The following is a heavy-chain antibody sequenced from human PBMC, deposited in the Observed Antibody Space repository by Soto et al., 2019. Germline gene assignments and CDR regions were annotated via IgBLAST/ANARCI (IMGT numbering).Heavy chain of an antibody. CDR1: GGSISSGGYY. V-gene: IGHV4-31*03. CDR3: ARSRAYDYIWGSYRIIDY. Sequence: QVQLQESGPGLVKPSQTLSLTCTVSGGSISSGGYYWSWIRQHPGKGLEWVGYIYYSGSTYYNPSLKSRVTISVYTSKNQFSLKLSSVTAADTAVYYCARSRAYDYIWGSYRIIDYWGQGTLVTVSS. CDR2: IYYSGST. D-gene: IGHD3-16*02. J-gene: IGHJ4*02.